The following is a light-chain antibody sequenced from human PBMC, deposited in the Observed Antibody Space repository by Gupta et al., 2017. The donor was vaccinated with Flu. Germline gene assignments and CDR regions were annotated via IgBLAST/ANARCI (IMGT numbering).Light chain of an antibody. V-gene: IGLV1-40*01. CDR3: QSYDSTLSGVV. Sequence: QSVLTQPPSVSVSPGQRVTIFCAGRDSNIRRGYDVHWYQQFPGAAPKLLIAGNTRRPSGVPDRFSGSTSGNSASLAITGLQAEDEADYYCQSYDSTLSGVVFGGGTKLTVL. J-gene: IGLJ2*01. CDR1: DSNIRRGYD. CDR2: GNT.